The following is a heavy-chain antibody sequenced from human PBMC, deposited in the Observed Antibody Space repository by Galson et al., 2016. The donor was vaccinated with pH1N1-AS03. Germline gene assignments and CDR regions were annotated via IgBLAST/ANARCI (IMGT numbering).Heavy chain of an antibody. CDR2: INADNGNT. CDR1: GYTFISYV. V-gene: IGHV1-3*01. D-gene: IGHD1-26*01. CDR3: ARGRGSYGMDV. J-gene: IGHJ6*02. Sequence: SVKVSCKASGYTFISYVMHWVRQAPGQRLEWMGWINADNGNTTYSQSFQGRVTITRDTSASKAYMELSSLRSEDTAVYYCARGRGSYGMDVWGQGTTVTVSS.